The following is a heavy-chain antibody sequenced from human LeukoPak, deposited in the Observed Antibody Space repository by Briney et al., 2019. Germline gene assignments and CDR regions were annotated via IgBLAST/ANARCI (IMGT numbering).Heavy chain of an antibody. J-gene: IGHJ3*02. Sequence: SETLSLTCTVPGGSISSLYWSWIRQPPGKGLEWIGYISYRGRTNYNPSLKSRVTISVDTSKNQFSLRVSSVTAADTAVYYCARDYYYDSSSEDAFDIWGQGTMVTVSP. D-gene: IGHD3-22*01. V-gene: IGHV4-59*11. CDR2: ISYRGRT. CDR3: ARDYYYDSSSEDAFDI. CDR1: GGSISSLY.